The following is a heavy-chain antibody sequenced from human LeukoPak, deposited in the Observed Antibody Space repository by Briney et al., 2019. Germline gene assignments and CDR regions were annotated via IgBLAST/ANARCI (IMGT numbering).Heavy chain of an antibody. Sequence: SVKVSCKASGGTFSSYAISWVRQAPGQGLEWMGGIIPIFGTANYAQKFQGRVTITTDESTSTAYMELSSLRSEDTAVYDCARDGPSGYDYSFDYWGQGTLVTVSS. V-gene: IGHV1-69*05. CDR2: IIPIFGTA. J-gene: IGHJ4*02. CDR3: ARDGPSGYDYSFDY. CDR1: GGTFSSYA. D-gene: IGHD5-12*01.